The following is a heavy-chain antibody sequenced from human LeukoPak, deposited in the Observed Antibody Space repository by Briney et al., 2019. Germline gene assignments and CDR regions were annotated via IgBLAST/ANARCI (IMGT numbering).Heavy chain of an antibody. J-gene: IGHJ4*02. Sequence: GGSLRLSCAASGFTFSSYAMSWVRQAPGKRLEWVSAISGSGGSTYYADSVKGRFTISRDNSKNTLYLQMNSLRGEDTAVYYCAKNRLNIVVVPAAITLDYWGQGTLVTASS. CDR2: ISGSGGST. V-gene: IGHV3-23*01. CDR1: GFTFSSYA. CDR3: AKNRLNIVVVPAAITLDY. D-gene: IGHD2-2*01.